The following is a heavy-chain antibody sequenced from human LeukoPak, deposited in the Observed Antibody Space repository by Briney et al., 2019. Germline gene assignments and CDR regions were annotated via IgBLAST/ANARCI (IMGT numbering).Heavy chain of an antibody. V-gene: IGHV4-4*09. Sequence: SETLSLTCTDSGGSISSYYWSWIRQPPGKGLEWIGYIYTSGSTNYNPSLKSRVTISVDTSKNQFSLKLSSVTAADTAVYYCARAIVVVPYYMDVWGKGTTVTVSS. CDR2: IYTSGST. CDR3: ARAIVVVPYYMDV. CDR1: GGSISSYY. D-gene: IGHD2-2*01. J-gene: IGHJ6*03.